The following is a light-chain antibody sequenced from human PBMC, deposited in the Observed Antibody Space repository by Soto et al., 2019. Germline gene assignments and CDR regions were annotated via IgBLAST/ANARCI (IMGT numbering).Light chain of an antibody. Sequence: QSVLTQPASVSGSPGQSITISCAGTSSDFGGYTYVSWYQQHPGKAPKLMIYDVSNWPSGVSNRFSGSKSGNTASLTISGLQAEDEADYYCTSYTSSSTPYVFGGGTKVTVL. CDR1: SSDFGGYTY. J-gene: IGLJ1*01. CDR3: TSYTSSSTPYV. V-gene: IGLV2-14*01. CDR2: DVS.